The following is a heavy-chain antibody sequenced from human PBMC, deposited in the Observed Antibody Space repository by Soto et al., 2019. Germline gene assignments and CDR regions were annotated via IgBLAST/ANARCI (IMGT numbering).Heavy chain of an antibody. D-gene: IGHD1-26*01. J-gene: IGHJ6*02. CDR1: GGSISSSSYY. Sequence: SETLSLTCTVSGGSISSSSYYWGWIRQPPGKGLEWIGSIYYSGSTYYNPSLKSRVTISVDTSKNQFSLKLSSVTAADTAVYYCSRHFLFNSGSYYYYYGMDVWGQGTTVTVSS. CDR3: SRHFLFNSGSYYYYYGMDV. CDR2: IYYSGST. V-gene: IGHV4-39*01.